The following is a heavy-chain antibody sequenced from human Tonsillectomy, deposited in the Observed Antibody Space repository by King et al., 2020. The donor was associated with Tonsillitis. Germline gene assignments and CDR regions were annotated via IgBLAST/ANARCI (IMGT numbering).Heavy chain of an antibody. CDR3: ARDLAAAGGFDY. Sequence: VQLVESGGGLVKPGGSLRLSCAASGFTFSSYSMNWVRQAPGKGLEWVSSISSSSSYIYYADSVKGRFTISRDNSKNTLYLQMNSLRAEDTAVYYCARDLAAAGGFDYWGQGTLVTVSS. V-gene: IGHV3-21*01. J-gene: IGHJ4*02. CDR1: GFTFSSYS. CDR2: ISSSSSYI. D-gene: IGHD6-13*01.